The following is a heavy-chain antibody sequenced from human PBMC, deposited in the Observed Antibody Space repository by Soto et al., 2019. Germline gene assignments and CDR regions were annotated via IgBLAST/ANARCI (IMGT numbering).Heavy chain of an antibody. V-gene: IGHV4-34*01. Sequence: ASETLSLTCAVHGGSFSGFYWTWIRQPPGKGLEWIGEINHSGSSNYNPPLKSRVTMSLDTSRNQFSLSLNSVTAADTAVYYCARMAGPWYFDLWGRGTLVTFSS. CDR1: GGSFSGFY. CDR3: ARMAGPWYFDL. J-gene: IGHJ2*01. CDR2: INHSGSS.